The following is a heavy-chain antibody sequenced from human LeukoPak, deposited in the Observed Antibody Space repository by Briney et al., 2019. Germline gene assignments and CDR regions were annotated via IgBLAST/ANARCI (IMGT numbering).Heavy chain of an antibody. CDR3: ARWGTTVPTRGSNYYYGMDV. D-gene: IGHD4-17*01. V-gene: IGHV3-48*01. CDR2: ISSSSSTI. CDR1: GFTFSSYS. Sequence: GGSLRLSCAASGFTFSSYSMNWVRQAPGKGLEWVSYISSSSSTIYYADSVKGRFTISRDNAKNSLYLQMNSLRAEDTAVYYCARWGTTVPTRGSNYYYGMDVWGQGTTVTVSS. J-gene: IGHJ6*02.